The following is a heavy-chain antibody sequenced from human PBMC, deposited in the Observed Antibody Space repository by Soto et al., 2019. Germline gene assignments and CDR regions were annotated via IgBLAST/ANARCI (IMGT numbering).Heavy chain of an antibody. D-gene: IGHD6-13*01. CDR1: GGSFSGYY. J-gene: IGHJ4*02. CDR3: ARGRGRSSLVDY. CDR2: INHSGST. Sequence: SETLSLTCAVYGGSFSGYYWSWIRQPPGKGLEWIGEINHSGSTNYNPSLKSRVTISVDTSKNQFSLKLSSVTAADTAVYYCARGRGRSSLVDYWGQGTLVTVS. V-gene: IGHV4-34*01.